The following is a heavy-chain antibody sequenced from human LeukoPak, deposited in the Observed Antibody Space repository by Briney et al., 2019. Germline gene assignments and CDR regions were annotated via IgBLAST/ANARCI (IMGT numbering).Heavy chain of an antibody. D-gene: IGHD1-26*01. J-gene: IGHJ4*02. Sequence: GESLRLSCAASGFTFSSYGINWVRQAPGKGLEWVSSIDVGSYAYYARSVKGRFTISRDNAKNSLYLQMNSLRAEDTAVYYCARSQADGSGSYDYWGQGTLVTVSS. CDR2: IDVGSYA. CDR1: GFTFSSYG. CDR3: ARSQADGSGSYDY. V-gene: IGHV3-21*01.